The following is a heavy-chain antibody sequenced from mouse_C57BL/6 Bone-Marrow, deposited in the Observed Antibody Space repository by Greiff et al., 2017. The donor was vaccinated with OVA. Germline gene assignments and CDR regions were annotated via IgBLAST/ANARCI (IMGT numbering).Heavy chain of an antibody. Sequence: QVQLQQPGAELVKPGASVKLSCKASGYTFTSYWMHWVKQRPGQGLEWIGMIHPNSGSTNYNEKFKSKATLTVDKSSSTAYMQLSSLTSADSAVYYCARERGYAMDYWGQGTSVTVSS. V-gene: IGHV1-64*01. CDR1: GYTFTSYW. CDR2: IHPNSGST. CDR3: ARERGYAMDY. J-gene: IGHJ4*01.